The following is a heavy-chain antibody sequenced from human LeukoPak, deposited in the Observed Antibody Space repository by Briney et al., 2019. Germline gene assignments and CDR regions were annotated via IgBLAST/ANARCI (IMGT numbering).Heavy chain of an antibody. Sequence: GESLKISCKGSEYNFNNYWIGWVRQMPGRGLEWMGIIYLDDSATKYSPSFQGQVTISADKSISTAYLQWSSLKASDTAMYYCARRPEKFCTGRVNCQGAFDIWGQGTMVAVSS. D-gene: IGHD2-8*02. CDR3: ARRPEKFCTGRVNCQGAFDI. CDR1: EYNFNNYW. CDR2: IYLDDSAT. V-gene: IGHV5-51*01. J-gene: IGHJ3*02.